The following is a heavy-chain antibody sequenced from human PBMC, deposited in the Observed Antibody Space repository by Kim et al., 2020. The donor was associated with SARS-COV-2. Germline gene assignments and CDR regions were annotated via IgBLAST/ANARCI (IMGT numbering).Heavy chain of an antibody. V-gene: IGHV4-59*08. J-gene: IGHJ3*02. D-gene: IGHD3-3*01. CDR3: ARHRYGRSGAFDI. Sequence: YNPSLKSRVTISVDTSKNQFSLKLSSVTAADTAVYYCARHRYGRSGAFDIWGQGTMVTVSS.